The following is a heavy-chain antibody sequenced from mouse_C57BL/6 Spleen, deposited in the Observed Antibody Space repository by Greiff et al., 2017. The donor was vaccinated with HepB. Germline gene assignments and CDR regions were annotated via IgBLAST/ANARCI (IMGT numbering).Heavy chain of an antibody. CDR2: INPNNGGT. D-gene: IGHD2-10*02. Sequence: VQLQQSGPELVKPGASVKIPCKASGYTFTDYNMDWVKQSHGKSLEWIGDINPNNGGTIYNQKFKGKATLTVDKFSSTAYMELRSLTSEDTAVYYCAREEYRNYEGESMDYWGQGTSVTVSS. CDR1: GYTFTDYN. J-gene: IGHJ4*01. CDR3: AREEYRNYEGESMDY. V-gene: IGHV1-18*01.